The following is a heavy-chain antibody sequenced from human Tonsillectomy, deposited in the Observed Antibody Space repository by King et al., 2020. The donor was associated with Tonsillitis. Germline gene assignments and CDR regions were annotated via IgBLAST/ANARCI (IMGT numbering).Heavy chain of an antibody. CDR1: GFTFSSYE. V-gene: IGHV3-48*03. CDR3: AREVDSGLLSVGGYFDY. Sequence: VQLVESGGGLLQPGGSLRLSCAASGFTFSSYEMNWVRQAPGKGLEWVSYISSSGSTIYYADSVKGRFTISRDNAKNSLYLQMNSLRAEDTAVSYCAREVDSGLLSVGGYFDYWGEGTLVTVSS. D-gene: IGHD2-2*01. J-gene: IGHJ4*02. CDR2: ISSSGSTI.